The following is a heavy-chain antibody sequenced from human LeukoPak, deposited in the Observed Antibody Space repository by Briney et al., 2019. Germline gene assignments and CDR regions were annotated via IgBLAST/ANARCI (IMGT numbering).Heavy chain of an antibody. CDR2: ISWNSGSI. V-gene: IGHV3-9*01. J-gene: IGHJ4*02. CDR3: AKGDSSGYYSPVDY. Sequence: GGSLRLSCAASGFTFDDYAMHWVRQAPGKGLGWVSGISWNSGSIGYADSVKGRFTISRDNAKNSLYLQMNSLRAEDTALYYCAKGDSSGYYSPVDYWGQGTLVTVSS. D-gene: IGHD3-22*01. CDR1: GFTFDDYA.